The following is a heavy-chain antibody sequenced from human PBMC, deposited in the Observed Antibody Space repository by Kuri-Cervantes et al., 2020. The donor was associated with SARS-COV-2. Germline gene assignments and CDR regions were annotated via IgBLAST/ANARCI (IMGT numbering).Heavy chain of an antibody. CDR3: ARDLQVRGVTHRNYYYYYMDV. J-gene: IGHJ6*03. V-gene: IGHV3-30-3*01. Sequence: GESLKISCAASGFTFRSYAMHWVRQAPGKGLEWVAVISYDGSNKYYADSVKGRFTISRDNSKDTLYLQMNSLRAEDTAVYYCARDLQVRGVTHRNYYYYYMDVWGKGTTVTVSS. D-gene: IGHD3-10*01. CDR1: GFTFRSYA. CDR2: ISYDGSNK.